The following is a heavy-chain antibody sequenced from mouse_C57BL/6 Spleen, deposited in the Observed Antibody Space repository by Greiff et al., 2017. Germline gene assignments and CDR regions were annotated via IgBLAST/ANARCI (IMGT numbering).Heavy chain of an antibody. CDR2: ISDGGSYT. Sequence: EVKVVESGGGLVKPGGSLTLSCAASGFTFSSYAMSWVRQTPEKRLEWVATISDGGSYTYYPDNVKGRFTISRDNAKNNLYLQMSHLKSEDTAMYYCARERAGFDYWGQGTTLTVSS. D-gene: IGHD3-1*01. V-gene: IGHV5-4*01. CDR3: ARERAGFDY. J-gene: IGHJ2*01. CDR1: GFTFSSYA.